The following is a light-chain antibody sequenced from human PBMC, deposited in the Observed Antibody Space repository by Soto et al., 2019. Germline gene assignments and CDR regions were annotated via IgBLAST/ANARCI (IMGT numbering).Light chain of an antibody. J-gene: IGKJ3*01. V-gene: IGKV3-11*01. CDR3: QQRSNWPF. Sequence: EIVLTQSPATLSLSPGERATLSCRASQSVSSYLAWYQQKPGQAPRLLIYDASNRATCIPARFSGSGSGTDFTLTISSLEPEEFAVYYCQQRSNWPFFGPGTKVDIK. CDR1: QSVSSY. CDR2: DAS.